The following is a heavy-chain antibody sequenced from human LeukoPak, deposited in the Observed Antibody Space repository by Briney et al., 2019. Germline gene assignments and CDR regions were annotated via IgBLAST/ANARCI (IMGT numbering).Heavy chain of an antibody. J-gene: IGHJ4*02. CDR1: GGSIGGHY. CDR3: ARGGYSGYDLDS. V-gene: IGHV4-59*11. Sequence: PSETLSLTCTVSGGSIGGHYWTWIRQTPGKGLEWIGYIYYNGNSDYNPSLKSRVTTSIDTSKNEFSLKLSFVTAADTAVYFCARGGYSGYDLDSWGQGTLVTVSS. CDR2: IYYNGNS. D-gene: IGHD5-12*01.